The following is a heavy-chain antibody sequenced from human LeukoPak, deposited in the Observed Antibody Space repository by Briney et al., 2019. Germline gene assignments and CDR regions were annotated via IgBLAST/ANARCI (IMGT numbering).Heavy chain of an antibody. D-gene: IGHD3-10*01. V-gene: IGHV3-7*04. J-gene: IGHJ4*02. CDR1: GFTFSSYC. Sequence: PGGSLRLSCAVSGFTFSSYCMTGVPQAPGKGLEGVANIKQEGSEKYYVDSVKGRFTISRDNAKNSLYLQMNSLRAEDTAVYYCARDLQGFGGQGTLVTVSS. CDR2: IKQEGSEK. CDR3: ARDLQGF.